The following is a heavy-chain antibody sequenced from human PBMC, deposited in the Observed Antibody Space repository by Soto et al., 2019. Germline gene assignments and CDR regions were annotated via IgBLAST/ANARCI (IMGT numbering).Heavy chain of an antibody. CDR1: GFTFSSYA. J-gene: IGHJ6*02. CDR3: AKDNLPPNYGDIYYYYYYGMDV. V-gene: IGHV3-23*01. Sequence: GGSLRLSCAASGFTFSSYAMSWVRQAPGKGLEWVSAISGSGGSTYYADSVKGRFTISRDNSKNTLYLQMNSLRAEDTAVYYCAKDNLPPNYGDIYYYYYYGMDVWGQGTTVTGS. CDR2: ISGSGGST. D-gene: IGHD4-17*01.